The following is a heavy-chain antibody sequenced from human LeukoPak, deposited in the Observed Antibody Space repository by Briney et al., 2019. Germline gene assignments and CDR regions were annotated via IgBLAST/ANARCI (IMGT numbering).Heavy chain of an antibody. V-gene: IGHV3-30-3*01. D-gene: IGHD4-11*01. Sequence: GRSLRLSCAASGFTFSSYAMHWVRQAPGKGLEWVAVISYDGSNKYYADSVKGRFTISRDNSKNTLYLQINSLRAEDTAVYYCARGDYSFGMDVWGQGTSVTVSS. CDR2: ISYDGSNK. J-gene: IGHJ6*02. CDR1: GFTFSSYA. CDR3: ARGDYSFGMDV.